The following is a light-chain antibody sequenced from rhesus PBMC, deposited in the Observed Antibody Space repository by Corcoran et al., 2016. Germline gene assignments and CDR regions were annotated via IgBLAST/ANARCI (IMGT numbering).Light chain of an antibody. CDR2: KAS. CDR3: QRRSTCPLT. CDR1: ENVNNY. V-gene: IGKV1-74*01. J-gene: IGKJ4*01. Sequence: DIQMTQSPSSLSASVGDRVTITCRASENVNNYLNWYQQKPGKAPKLLTYKASTLQSGVPSRFSGSGSGTDYTFTISSLRPEGFATYYCQRRSTCPLTFGGGTKVEI.